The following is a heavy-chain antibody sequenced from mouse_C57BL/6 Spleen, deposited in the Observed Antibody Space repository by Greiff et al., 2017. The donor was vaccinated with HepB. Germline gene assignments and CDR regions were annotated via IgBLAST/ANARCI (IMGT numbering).Heavy chain of an antibody. CDR3: AREVTTVSYYFDY. V-gene: IGHV3-6*01. J-gene: IGHJ2*01. CDR2: ISYDGSN. Sequence: VQLQQSGPGLVKPSQSLSLTCSVTGYSITSGYYWNWIRQFPGNKLEWMGYISYDGSNNYNPSLKNRISITRDTSKNQFFLKLNSVTTEDTATYYCAREVTTVSYYFDYWGQGTTLTVSS. CDR1: GYSITSGYY. D-gene: IGHD1-1*01.